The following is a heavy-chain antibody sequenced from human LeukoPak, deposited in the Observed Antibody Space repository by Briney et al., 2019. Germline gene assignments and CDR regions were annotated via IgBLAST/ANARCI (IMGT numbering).Heavy chain of an antibody. CDR1: GFTFSSYA. CDR2: ISGSGGST. J-gene: IGHJ4*02. V-gene: IGHV3-23*01. Sequence: GGSLRLSCAASGFTFSSYAMSWVRQAPGKGLEWVSAISGSGGSTYYADSVKGRFTISRDNSKNTLYLQMNSLRAEDTAVYYCAKDGQGYYDSSGCSSRRGFDYWGQGTLVTVSS. CDR3: AKDGQGYYDSSGCSSRRGFDY. D-gene: IGHD3-22*01.